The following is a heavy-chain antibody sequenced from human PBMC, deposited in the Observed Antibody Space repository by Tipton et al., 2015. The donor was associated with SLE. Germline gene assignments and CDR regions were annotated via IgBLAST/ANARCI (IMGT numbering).Heavy chain of an antibody. CDR2: IYTSGST. CDR1: GGSISSGSYY. V-gene: IGHV4-61*09. CDR3: ARDVVAARTWFDP. D-gene: IGHD6-6*01. J-gene: IGHJ5*02. Sequence: TLSLTCTASGGSISSGSYYWSWIRQPAGKGLEWIGHIYTSGSTNYNPSLKSRVTISVDTSKNQFSLKLSSVTAADTAVFYCARDVVAARTWFDPWGQGTLVTVSS.